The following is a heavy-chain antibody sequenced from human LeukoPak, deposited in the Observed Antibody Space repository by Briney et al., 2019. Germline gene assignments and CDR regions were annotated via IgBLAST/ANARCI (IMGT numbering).Heavy chain of an antibody. J-gene: IGHJ5*02. D-gene: IGHD6-13*01. CDR3: ARDGAAAAGTFWFDP. CDR1: GFTFSDYY. CDR2: ISSSSSYT. V-gene: IGHV3-11*06. Sequence: GGSLRLSCAASGFTFSDYYMSRIRQAPGKGLEWVSYISSSSSYTNYADSVKGRFTISRDNAKNSLYLQMNSLRAEDTAVYYCARDGAAAAGTFWFDPWGQGTLVTVSS.